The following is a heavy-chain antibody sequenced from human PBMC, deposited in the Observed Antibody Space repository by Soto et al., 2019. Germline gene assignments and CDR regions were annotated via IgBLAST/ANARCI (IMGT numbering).Heavy chain of an antibody. V-gene: IGHV4-39*01. CDR3: GGHGRYSSSVSGWFDP. Sequence: QLQLQESGPGLVKPSETRSLTCSVTGGSISSSNFYWGWIRQPPGKGLEWIGSIYYSGSTYYNPSLKNRVIIFEDTSQNLFSLKLSSVPAADTVVFYCGGHGRYSSSVSGWFDPWGQGAPVTVSS. CDR1: GGSISSSNFY. CDR2: IYYSGST. D-gene: IGHD4-4*01. J-gene: IGHJ5*02.